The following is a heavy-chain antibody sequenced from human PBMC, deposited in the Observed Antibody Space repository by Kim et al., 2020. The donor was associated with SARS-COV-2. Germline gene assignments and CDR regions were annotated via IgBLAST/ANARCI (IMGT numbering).Heavy chain of an antibody. CDR1: GGSISSSSYY. D-gene: IGHD5-18*01. J-gene: IGHJ4*02. CDR3: ASQKGGYSHQRD. V-gene: IGHV4-39*07. CDR2: IYYSGST. Sequence: SETLSLTCTVSGGSISSSSYYWGWIRQPPGKGLEWIGSIYYSGSTYYNPSLKSRVTISVDTSKNQFSLKLSSVTAADTAVYYCASQKGGYSHQRDWGQGTLVTVSS.